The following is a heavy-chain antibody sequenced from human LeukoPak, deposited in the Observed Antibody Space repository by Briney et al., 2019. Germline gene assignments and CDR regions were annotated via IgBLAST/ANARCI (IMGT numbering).Heavy chain of an antibody. D-gene: IGHD2-2*01. CDR2: IIPIFGTA. V-gene: IGHV1-69*05. CDR3: ARGRGCSSTSCFSYYFDY. J-gene: IGHJ4*02. CDR1: GDTFSSYA. Sequence: ASVKVSCKASGDTFSSYAISWVRQAPGQGLEWMGGIIPIFGTANYAQKFQGRVTITTDESTSTAYMELSSLRSEDTAVYYCARGRGCSSTSCFSYYFDYWGQGTLVTVSS.